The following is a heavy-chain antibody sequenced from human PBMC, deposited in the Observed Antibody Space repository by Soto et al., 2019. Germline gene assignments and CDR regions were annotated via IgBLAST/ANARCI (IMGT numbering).Heavy chain of an antibody. CDR1: GGSISSNY. V-gene: IGHV4-59*01. CDR3: AQYYYDSSGYYRGGSMISNWFDP. D-gene: IGHD3-22*01. CDR2: IYYSGST. Sequence: SETLSLTCTVSGGSISSNYWSWIRRPPGKGLEWIGYIYYSGSTNYNPSLKSRVTISVDTSKNQFSLKLSSVTAADTAVYYCAQYYYDSSGYYRGGSMISNWFDPWGQGTLVTVSS. J-gene: IGHJ5*02.